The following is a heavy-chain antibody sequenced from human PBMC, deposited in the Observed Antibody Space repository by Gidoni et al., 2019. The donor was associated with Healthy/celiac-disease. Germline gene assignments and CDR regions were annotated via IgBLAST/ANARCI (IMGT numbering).Heavy chain of an antibody. V-gene: IGHV3-53*01. Sequence: EVQLVESGGGLIQPGGSLRLSCAASGFTVSSNYMSWVRQAPGKGLEWVSVIYSGGSTYYADSVKGRFTSSRDNSKNTLYLQMNSRRAEDTAVYYCARVIVLLGYSGWFDPWGQGTLVTVSS. CDR3: ARVIVLLGYSGWFDP. J-gene: IGHJ5*02. CDR2: IYSGGST. CDR1: GFTVSSNY. D-gene: IGHD1-1*01.